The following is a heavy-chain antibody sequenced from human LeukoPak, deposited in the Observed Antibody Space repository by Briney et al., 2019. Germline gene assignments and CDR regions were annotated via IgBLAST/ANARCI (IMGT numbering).Heavy chain of an antibody. J-gene: IGHJ6*02. CDR2: ISAYNGNT. Sequence: ASVKVSCKASGYTFTSYGISWVRQAPGQGLEWMGWISAYNGNTNYAQKLQGGVTMTTDTSTGTAYMELRSLRSDDTAVYYCARDTPGEQWLVLDYYYYGMDVWGQGTTVTVSS. CDR1: GYTFTSYG. V-gene: IGHV1-18*01. D-gene: IGHD6-19*01. CDR3: ARDTPGEQWLVLDYYYYGMDV.